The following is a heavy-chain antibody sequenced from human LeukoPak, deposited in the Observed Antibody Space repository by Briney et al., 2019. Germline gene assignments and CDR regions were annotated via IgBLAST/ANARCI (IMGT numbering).Heavy chain of an antibody. CDR3: ARESWYYDFWSGRHDAFDI. CDR2: IKQDGSEK. J-gene: IGHJ3*02. V-gene: IGHV3-7*01. D-gene: IGHD3-3*01. Sequence: GGSLRLSCAASEFTFSSYWMSWVRQAPGKGLEWVASIKQDGSEKYYVDSAKGRFTISRDNAKNSLYLQMNSLRAEDTAVYYCARESWYYDFWSGRHDAFDIWGQGTMVTVSS. CDR1: EFTFSSYW.